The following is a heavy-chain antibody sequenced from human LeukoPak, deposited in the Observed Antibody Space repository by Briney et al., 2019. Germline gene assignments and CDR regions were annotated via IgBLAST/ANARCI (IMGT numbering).Heavy chain of an antibody. CDR2: INPNSGGT. CDR3: ARGWGDWNQTTYYYYGMDV. J-gene: IGHJ6*02. CDR1: EYTFTGYY. Sequence: ASVKVSCKASEYTFTGYYMHWVRQAPGQGLEWMGRINPNSGGTNYAQKFQGRVTMTRDTSISTVYMELSRLRSDDTAVYYCARGWGDWNQTTYYYYGMDVWGQGTTATVSS. D-gene: IGHD1-1*01. V-gene: IGHV1-2*06.